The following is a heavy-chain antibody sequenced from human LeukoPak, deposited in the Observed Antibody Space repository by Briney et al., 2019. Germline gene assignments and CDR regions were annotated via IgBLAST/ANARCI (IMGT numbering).Heavy chain of an antibody. V-gene: IGHV5-51*01. J-gene: IGHJ3*01. Sequence: GESLKISCKGSGYSFTNYWIGWVRQMAGKGLEWMGIIYPIDSDTRYSPSFRGQVTFSADKSISTAYLQWSSLKASDTAMYYCARPSAYGEDAFDVWGQGTMVTVSS. CDR2: IYPIDSDT. CDR1: GYSFTNYW. D-gene: IGHD2-21*01. CDR3: ARPSAYGEDAFDV.